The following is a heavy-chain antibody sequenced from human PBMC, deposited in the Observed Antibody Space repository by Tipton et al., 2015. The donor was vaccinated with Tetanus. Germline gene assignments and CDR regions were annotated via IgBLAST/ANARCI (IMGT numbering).Heavy chain of an antibody. J-gene: IGHJ2*01. CDR3: TRAVIYFDL. CDR1: GYTFTAYY. V-gene: IGHV1-46*01. CDR2: INPSGGST. Sequence: QLVQSGAEVKKPGASVKVSCKASGYTFTAYYVHWVRQAPGQGLEWVGMINPSGGSTSYAQKFQGRITLTRVTSTNTVYMELNSLRSDDTAVYYCTRAVIYFDLWGRGTLVTVSS. D-gene: IGHD2-21*01.